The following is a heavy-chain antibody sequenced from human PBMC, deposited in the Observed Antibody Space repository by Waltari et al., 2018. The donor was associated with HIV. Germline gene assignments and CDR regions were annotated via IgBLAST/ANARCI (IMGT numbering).Heavy chain of an antibody. J-gene: IGHJ3*02. V-gene: IGHV3-74*01. CDR2: IKSDGSST. Sequence: EVQLVESGGGLVQPGGSLGLSCAASGFTFSSYWMHWVRQAPGKGLVWVSRIKSDGSSTSYADSVKGRFTISRDNAKNTLYPQMNSLRAEDTAVYYCARTLSHGAFDIWGQGTMVTVSS. CDR1: GFTFSSYW. CDR3: ARTLSHGAFDI.